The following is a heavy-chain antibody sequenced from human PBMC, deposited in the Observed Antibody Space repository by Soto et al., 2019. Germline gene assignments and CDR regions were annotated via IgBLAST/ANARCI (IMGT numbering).Heavy chain of an antibody. CDR3: TRGVSAGVDY. Sequence: GASVKVSCKASGYSFTSLDINWVRQTAGQGLEWMGWMQPSTGRTGYAQKFQGRVTMTRDTSINTAYMELTTLTSDDTAFYYCTRGVSAGVDYWGQGTLVTVSS. J-gene: IGHJ4*02. D-gene: IGHD1-26*01. CDR2: MQPSTGRT. CDR1: GYSFTSLD. V-gene: IGHV1-8*01.